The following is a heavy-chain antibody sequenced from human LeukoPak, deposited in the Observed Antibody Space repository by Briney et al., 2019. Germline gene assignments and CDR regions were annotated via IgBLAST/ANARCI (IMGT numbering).Heavy chain of an antibody. V-gene: IGHV3-7*01. D-gene: IGHD3-16*01. CDR2: IKQDGSEK. Sequence: PGGSLRLSCAASKFTFSSYWMSWVRQAPGKGLEWVANIKQDGSEKNYVASVKGRFTISRDNAKNSLFLQMNSLRAEDTAVYYYVRDPSIGVVGGDYWGQGTLVTVSS. J-gene: IGHJ4*02. CDR3: VRDPSIGVVGGDY. CDR1: KFTFSSYW.